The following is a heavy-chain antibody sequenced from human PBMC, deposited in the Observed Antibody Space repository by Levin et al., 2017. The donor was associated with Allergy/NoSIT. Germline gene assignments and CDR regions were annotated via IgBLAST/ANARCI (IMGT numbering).Heavy chain of an antibody. CDR2: ISYDGSNK. CDR3: ARNYGSGTQSACDS. V-gene: IGHV3-30*03. CDR1: GFTFSSYG. J-gene: IGHJ3*02. Sequence: GGSLRLSCAASGFTFSSYGMHWVRQAPGKGLEWVAVISYDGSNKYYADSVKGRFTISRDNSKNTLYLQMNSLRAEDTAVYYGARNYGSGTQSACDSWGQGTMVTVSS. D-gene: IGHD3-10*01.